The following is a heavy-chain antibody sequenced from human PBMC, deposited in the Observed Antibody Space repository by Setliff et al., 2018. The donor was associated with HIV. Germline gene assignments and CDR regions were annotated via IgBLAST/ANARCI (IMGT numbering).Heavy chain of an antibody. CDR1: GGSISPYY. CDR2: ISDSGTT. CDR3: ARGGASSKYFDS. J-gene: IGHJ4*02. D-gene: IGHD2-15*01. V-gene: IGHV4-59*01. Sequence: SETLSLTCTVSGGSISPYYWSWIRQPPGKGLEWIAWISDSGTTNYNPSLKSRVTLSVDTSNNQFSVKLTSVTPADTALYYCARGGASSKYFDSWGQGTLVTVSS.